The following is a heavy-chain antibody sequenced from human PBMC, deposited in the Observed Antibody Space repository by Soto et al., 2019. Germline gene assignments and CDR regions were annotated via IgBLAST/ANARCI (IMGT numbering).Heavy chain of an antibody. CDR3: AKGHSPVDWLFGEGFDY. CDR2: ISGSGGST. Sequence: EVQLLESGGGLVQPGGSLRLSCAASGFTFSSYAMSWVRQAPGKGLEWVSAISGSGGSTYYADSVKGRFTISRDNSKNTLYLQMNSLRAEDTAVYYCAKGHSPVDWLFGEGFDYWGQGTLVTVSS. D-gene: IGHD3-9*01. CDR1: GFTFSSYA. V-gene: IGHV3-23*01. J-gene: IGHJ4*02.